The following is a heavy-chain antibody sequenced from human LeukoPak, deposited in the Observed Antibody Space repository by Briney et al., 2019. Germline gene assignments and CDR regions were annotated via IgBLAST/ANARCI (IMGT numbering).Heavy chain of an antibody. J-gene: IGHJ4*02. Sequence: SETLSLTCTVSGGSISSYYWSWIRQPPGKGLEWIGYIYYSGSTNYNPSLKSRVTISVDTSKNQFSLKLSSVTAADTAVYYCARGDGSSGFDYCGQGTLVTVSS. CDR3: ARGDGSSGFDY. V-gene: IGHV4-59*01. CDR2: IYYSGST. CDR1: GGSISSYY. D-gene: IGHD6-13*01.